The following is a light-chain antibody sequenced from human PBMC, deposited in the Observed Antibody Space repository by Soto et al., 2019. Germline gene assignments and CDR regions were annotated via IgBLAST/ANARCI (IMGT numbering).Light chain of an antibody. CDR1: QSVNTY. CDR2: DAS. Sequence: IVLTQSPATLSLSPGERATLSCRASQSVNTYLAWYQHKPGQAPRLLIDDASNRATGIPARFSGSGSGTDFTLTISSLEPEDFAVFYCQHRSTFGQGTRLEIK. CDR3: QHRST. J-gene: IGKJ5*01. V-gene: IGKV3-11*01.